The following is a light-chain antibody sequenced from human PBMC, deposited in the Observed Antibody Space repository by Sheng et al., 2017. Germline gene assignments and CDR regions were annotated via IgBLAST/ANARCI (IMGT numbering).Light chain of an antibody. CDR1: QSVSNN. Sequence: KVMTQSPATLSASPGERVSLSRRASQSVSNNLAWYQQIPGQTPRLLIYGASVRATGIPARFRGSGSETEFTLTISTLQSEDFAVYYCQQYNTWPITFGQGTRLEIK. CDR2: GAS. J-gene: IGKJ5*01. CDR3: QQYNTWPIT. V-gene: IGKV3-15*01.